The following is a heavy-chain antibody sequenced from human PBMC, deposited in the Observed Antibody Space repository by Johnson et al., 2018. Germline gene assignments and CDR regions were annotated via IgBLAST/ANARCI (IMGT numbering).Heavy chain of an antibody. CDR2: ISRGGGTV. J-gene: IGHJ6*03. CDR3: AGEGSLNRRHYYLDV. D-gene: IGHD1-26*01. CDR1: GFTFSDYY. V-gene: IGHV3-11*04. Sequence: QVQLVQSGGGLVKPGGSLRLSCTASGFTFSDYYMTWIRQAPGKGLEWVSYISRGGGTVYYADSVKGRFTVSRDNADNSLYLQMNNLRDEDAAVYYCAGEGSLNRRHYYLDVWGTGTTVTVSS.